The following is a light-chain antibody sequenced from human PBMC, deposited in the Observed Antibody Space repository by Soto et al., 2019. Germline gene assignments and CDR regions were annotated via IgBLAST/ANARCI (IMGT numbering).Light chain of an antibody. CDR3: QQYDYSRT. V-gene: IGKV1-5*01. J-gene: IGKJ1*01. Sequence: DIQMTQSPSTLSASVGDRVTITCRASQDINKWLAWYQQKPGKAPKLLMFDVSNLESGVPSRFSGSGSGTEFTLTISSVHSDDFATYYCQQYDYSRTFGQGTKVDIK. CDR2: DVS. CDR1: QDINKW.